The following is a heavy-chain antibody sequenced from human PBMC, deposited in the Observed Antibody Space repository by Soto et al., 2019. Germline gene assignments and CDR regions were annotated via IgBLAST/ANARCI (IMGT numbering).Heavy chain of an antibody. CDR3: VKWGIPRFFAWFLI. CDR1: GFTFSSYA. CDR2: ISGSGGNV. D-gene: IGHD3-3*01. Sequence: EVQLLESGGGLVQPGGSLRLSCAASGFTFSSYAMSWVRQAPGKGLEWVSAISGSGGNVYYADSVRGRFTISRDNSKNTLYLQMNSLRADDAAVYYCVKWGIPRFFAWFLIWGQGTLVTVSS. J-gene: IGHJ4*02. V-gene: IGHV3-23*01.